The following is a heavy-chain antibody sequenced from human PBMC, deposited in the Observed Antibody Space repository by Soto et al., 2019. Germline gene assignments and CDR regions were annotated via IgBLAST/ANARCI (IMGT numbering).Heavy chain of an antibody. D-gene: IGHD3-10*01. CDR2: ISDIAYT. V-gene: IGHV4-61*05. Sequence: SETLSLTCTVSGGAISTSSYFWGWIRQPPGKGLEWIGDISDIAYTSYNPSLKGRVSISVDTSKNQFSLTLTSVTAADTAVYYCARQGFGVLHGLVDVWGQGTTVTVS. J-gene: IGHJ6*02. CDR1: GGAISTSSYF. CDR3: ARQGFGVLHGLVDV.